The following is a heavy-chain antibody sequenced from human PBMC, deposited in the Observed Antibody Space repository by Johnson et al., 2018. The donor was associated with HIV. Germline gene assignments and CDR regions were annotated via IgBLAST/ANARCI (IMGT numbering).Heavy chain of an antibody. J-gene: IGHJ3*02. Sequence: LVESGGGLVQPGRSLRLSCAASGFTFDDYAMHWVRQAPVKGLAWVSGISWNSGSIGYADSVKGRFTISRDNAKNSLYLQMNSLRAEDTALYYCARVRIGRENAFDIWGQGTMVTVSS. CDR2: ISWNSGSI. CDR3: ARVRIGRENAFDI. CDR1: GFTFDDYA. D-gene: IGHD1-26*01. V-gene: IGHV3-9*01.